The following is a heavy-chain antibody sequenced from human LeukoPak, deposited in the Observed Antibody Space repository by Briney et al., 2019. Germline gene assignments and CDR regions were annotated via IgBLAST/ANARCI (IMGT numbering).Heavy chain of an antibody. CDR2: IYYRGST. CDR3: AREGVVKGYFDY. CDR1: GGSISPYF. Sequence: SETLSLTCTVSGGSISPYFWSWIRQPPGKGLEWIGYIYYRGSTNYNPSLKSRVTTSLDTSKDQFSLKLSSVAAADTAVYYCAREGVVKGYFDYWGQGTLVTVSS. D-gene: IGHD3-3*01. V-gene: IGHV4-59*01. J-gene: IGHJ4*02.